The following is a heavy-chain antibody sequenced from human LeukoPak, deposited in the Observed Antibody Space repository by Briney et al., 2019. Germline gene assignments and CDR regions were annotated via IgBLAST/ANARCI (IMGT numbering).Heavy chain of an antibody. D-gene: IGHD4-17*01. J-gene: IGHJ4*02. Sequence: KSSETLSLTCAVYGGSFSGYYWSWIRQPPGKGLERIGEINHSGSTDYNPSLKSRVTISVDTSKNQFSLKLSSVTAADTAVYYCASRPWNYGDSRHFDYWGQGTLVTVSS. V-gene: IGHV4-34*01. CDR2: INHSGST. CDR1: GGSFSGYY. CDR3: ASRPWNYGDSRHFDY.